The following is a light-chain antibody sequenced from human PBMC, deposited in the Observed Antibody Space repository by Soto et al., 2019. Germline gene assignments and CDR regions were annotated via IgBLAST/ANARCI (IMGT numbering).Light chain of an antibody. CDR1: SSDVGAYSH. Sequence: HSVLTQPPSASGSPGQSVTISCTGTSSDVGAYSHVCWYQQHPGKVPKLIIYEVSERPSGVPDRFSGSKSGNTASLTVSGLQAEDEADYYCSSFAGNYWVFGGGTQLTVL. J-gene: IGLJ3*02. V-gene: IGLV2-8*01. CDR3: SSFAGNYWV. CDR2: EVS.